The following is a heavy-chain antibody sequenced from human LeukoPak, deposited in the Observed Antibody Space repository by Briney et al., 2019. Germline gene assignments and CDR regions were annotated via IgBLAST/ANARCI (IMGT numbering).Heavy chain of an antibody. CDR3: ARILRIARDYYGMDV. Sequence: GGSLRLSCAASGFTFSSYAMHWVRRAPGKALEWVATISSDGGNRYYSDSVKGRFTISRDNAKNTLYLQMNSLRAEDTAVYYCARILRIARDYYGMDVWGQGTTVTVSS. CDR2: ISSDGGNR. V-gene: IGHV3-30-3*01. J-gene: IGHJ6*02. CDR1: GFTFSSYA. D-gene: IGHD6-13*01.